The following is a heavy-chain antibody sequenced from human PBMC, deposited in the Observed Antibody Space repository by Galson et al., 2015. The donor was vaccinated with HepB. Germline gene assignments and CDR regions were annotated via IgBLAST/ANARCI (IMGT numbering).Heavy chain of an antibody. CDR2: INPNSGGT. CDR3: ARAGVDCSSTSCTFDY. V-gene: IGHV1-2*02. D-gene: IGHD2-2*01. J-gene: IGHJ4*02. CDR1: GYTFTSYY. Sequence: SVKVSCKASGYTFTSYYMHWVRQAPGQGLEWMGWINPNSGGTNYAQKFQGRVTMTRDTSISTAYMELSRLRSDDTAVYYCARAGVDCSSTSCTFDYWGQGTLVTVSS.